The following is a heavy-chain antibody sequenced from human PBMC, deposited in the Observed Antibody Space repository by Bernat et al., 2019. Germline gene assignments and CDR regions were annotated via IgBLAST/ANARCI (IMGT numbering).Heavy chain of an antibody. D-gene: IGHD1-26*01. CDR3: AGQTGVGALDC. Sequence: EVQLVESGGGLVQPGGSLRLSCSASGFTFSSDAMNWVRQAPGRGLEWVSHITPSSGAIRYADSVEGRFTISRDNAKHSLYLQMNSLRDDDTAVYYCAGQTGVGALDCWGQGTLVTVSS. CDR1: GFTFSSDA. J-gene: IGHJ4*02. V-gene: IGHV3-48*02. CDR2: ITPSSGAI.